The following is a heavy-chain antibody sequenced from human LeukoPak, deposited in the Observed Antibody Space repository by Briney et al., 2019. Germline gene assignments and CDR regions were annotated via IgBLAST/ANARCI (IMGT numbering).Heavy chain of an antibody. Sequence: GGSLRLSCAASGFTLTSYWMSWVRHAPGEGLEWVANIKQVGREKNYVGSVKGRFTMSGDNAKNSLYLQMNSLRAEDTAVYYCARGIYDFWSGYCQPYFDYWGQGTLVTVSS. CDR3: ARGIYDFWSGYCQPYFDY. CDR2: IKQVGREK. J-gene: IGHJ4*02. V-gene: IGHV3-7*01. D-gene: IGHD3-3*01. CDR1: GFTLTSYW.